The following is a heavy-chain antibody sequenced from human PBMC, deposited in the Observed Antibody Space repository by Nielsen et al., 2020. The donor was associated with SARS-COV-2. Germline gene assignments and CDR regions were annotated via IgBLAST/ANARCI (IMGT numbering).Heavy chain of an antibody. Sequence: SETLSPTCAVYGGSFSGYYWSWIRQPPGKGLEWIGEINHSGSTNYNPSLKSRVTISVDTSKNQFSLKLSSVTAADTAVYYCARKRGGALAGSFDYWGQGTLVTVSS. CDR2: INHSGST. D-gene: IGHD2-21*01. V-gene: IGHV4-34*01. J-gene: IGHJ4*02. CDR1: GGSFSGYY. CDR3: ARKRGGALAGSFDY.